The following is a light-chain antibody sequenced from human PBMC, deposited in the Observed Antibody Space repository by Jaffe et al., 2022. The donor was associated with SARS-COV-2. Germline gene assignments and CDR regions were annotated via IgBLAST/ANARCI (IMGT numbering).Light chain of an antibody. J-gene: IGLJ1*01. CDR1: SNDVGGYNH. CDR3: SSYTSRSTYV. Sequence: QSALTQPASVSGSPGQSITISCTGTSNDVGGYNHVSWYQQHPGKAPQLMIYDVTYRPSGVSNRFSGSKSGNTASLTISGLQAEDEADYYCSSYTSRSTYVFGTGTKVTVL. V-gene: IGLV2-14*03. CDR2: DVT.